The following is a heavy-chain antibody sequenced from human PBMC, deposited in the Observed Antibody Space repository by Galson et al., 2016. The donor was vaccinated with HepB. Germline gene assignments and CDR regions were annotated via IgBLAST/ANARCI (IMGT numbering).Heavy chain of an antibody. CDR2: IYYSGST. CDR3: ARGDYDTRGYTMTFDY. D-gene: IGHD3-22*01. Sequence: SETLSLTCTVSGDSISSDYWSWIRQPPGKGLGWIGYIYYSGSTNYNPSLKSRVTISVDTSKNQFSLKLNSVTAADTAVYYCARGDYDTRGYTMTFDYWGQGTLVTVFS. CDR1: GDSISSDY. V-gene: IGHV4-59*01. J-gene: IGHJ4*02.